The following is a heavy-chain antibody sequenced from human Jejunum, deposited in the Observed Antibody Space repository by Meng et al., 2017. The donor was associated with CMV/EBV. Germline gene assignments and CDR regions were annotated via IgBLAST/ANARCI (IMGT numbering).Heavy chain of an antibody. Sequence: EVPMAEVGGGLVPACRSLSISCAASGFTFRTTWMPWVRQTPRKGLIWVSRINIDGSITTYAEYAKGRFPIYRDNAKDTLYLQINGLRADDTAMYFCARGMGDYWGQGSLVTVSS. V-gene: IGHV3-74*03. J-gene: IGHJ4*02. D-gene: IGHD3-16*01. CDR3: ARGMGDY. CDR1: GFTFRTTW. CDR2: INIDGSIT.